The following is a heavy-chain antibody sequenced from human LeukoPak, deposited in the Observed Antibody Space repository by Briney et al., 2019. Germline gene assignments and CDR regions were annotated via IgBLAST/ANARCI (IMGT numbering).Heavy chain of an antibody. CDR3: ARVRYCSSTSCYQGSNWFDP. J-gene: IGHJ5*02. V-gene: IGHV4-31*03. CDR2: IYYSGST. Sequence: PSETLSLTCTVSGGSISSGGYYWSWIRQHPGKGLEWIGYIYYSGSTYYNPSLKSRVTISVDTSKNQLSLKLSSVTAADTAVYYCARVRYCSSTSCYQGSNWFDPWGQGTLVTVSS. D-gene: IGHD2-2*01. CDR1: GGSISSGGYY.